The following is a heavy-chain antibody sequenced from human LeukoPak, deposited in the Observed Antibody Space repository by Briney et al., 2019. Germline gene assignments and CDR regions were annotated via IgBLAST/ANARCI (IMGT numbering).Heavy chain of an antibody. J-gene: IGHJ4*02. CDR3: AKIPNNYYGSGSPYYFDY. Sequence: GGSLRLSCAASGFTFSSYVMNWVRQAPGKGLEWVSAISGSGGSTYYADSVKGRFTISRDNSKNTLYLQMNGLRAEDTAVYYCAKIPNNYYGSGSPYYFDYWGQGTLVTVSS. V-gene: IGHV3-23*01. CDR2: ISGSGGST. D-gene: IGHD3-10*01. CDR1: GFTFSSYV.